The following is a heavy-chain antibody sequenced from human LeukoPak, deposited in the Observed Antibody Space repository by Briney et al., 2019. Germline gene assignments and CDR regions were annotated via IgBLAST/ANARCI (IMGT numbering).Heavy chain of an antibody. J-gene: IGHJ6*03. Sequence: PSETLSLTCTVSGGSISSSSYYWGWIRQPPGKGLDWIGSIYYSGSTYYNPSLKSRVTISVDTSKNQFSLKLSSVTAADTAVYYCARHTLDYYYMDVWGKGTTVTVSS. CDR2: IYYSGST. CDR1: GGSISSSSYY. CDR3: ARHTLDYYYMDV. V-gene: IGHV4-39*01.